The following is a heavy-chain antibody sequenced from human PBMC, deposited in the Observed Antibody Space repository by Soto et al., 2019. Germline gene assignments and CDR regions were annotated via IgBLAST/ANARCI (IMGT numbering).Heavy chain of an antibody. CDR3: AKDSSRAAVVTVFDY. V-gene: IGHV3-13*04. CDR1: GFTFSSYD. Sequence: GGSLRLSCAASGFTFSSYDMHWVRQATGKGLEWVSAIGTAGDTYYPGSVKGRFTISRDNSKNTLYLQMNSLRAEDTAVYYCAKDSSRAAVVTVFDYWGQGTLVTVSS. J-gene: IGHJ4*02. CDR2: IGTAGDT. D-gene: IGHD6-13*01.